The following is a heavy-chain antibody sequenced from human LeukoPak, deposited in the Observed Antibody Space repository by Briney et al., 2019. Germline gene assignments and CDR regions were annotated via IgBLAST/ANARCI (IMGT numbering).Heavy chain of an antibody. D-gene: IGHD1-1*01. CDR1: GYTFSSYG. Sequence: GASVKVSRKASGYTFSSYGINWVRQAPGQGLEWMGRITTYNGKTHYAQKFQGRVTMTTDTSTNTAFMELRSLRSDDEALYYCATDLRGNVHFDYWGQGTLVTVSS. CDR2: ITTYNGKT. V-gene: IGHV1-18*01. J-gene: IGHJ4*02. CDR3: ATDLRGNVHFDY.